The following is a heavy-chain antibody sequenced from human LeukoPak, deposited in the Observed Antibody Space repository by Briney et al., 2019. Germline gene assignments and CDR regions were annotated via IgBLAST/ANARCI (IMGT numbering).Heavy chain of an antibody. J-gene: IGHJ4*02. D-gene: IGHD3-10*01. CDR3: ARRYYYNLGSFPFDF. CDR1: GGPFSGYF. V-gene: IGHV4-34*01. CDR2: IHNSGTT. Sequence: SETLSPTCAVSGGPFSGYFWSWIRQSSGKGLEWIGEIHNSGTTNYNPPLNSRVTISEDTSENQFYLNLSSVTAADTAVYYCARRYYYNLGSFPFDFWGQGTLVTVSS.